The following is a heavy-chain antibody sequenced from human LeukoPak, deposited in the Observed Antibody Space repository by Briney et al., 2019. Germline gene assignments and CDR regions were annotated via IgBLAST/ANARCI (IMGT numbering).Heavy chain of an antibody. CDR3: ARGALVATSDGAFDI. CDR2: IGSAGDT. Sequence: GGSLRLSCAASGFTFSGYDMHWVGQATGKCLEWVSAIGSAGDTYYPGSVKGRFTISRENAKNSLYLQMNSLRAGDTAVYYCARGALVATSDGAFDIWGQGTMVTVSS. CDR1: GFTFSGYD. V-gene: IGHV3-13*01. J-gene: IGHJ3*02. D-gene: IGHD5-12*01.